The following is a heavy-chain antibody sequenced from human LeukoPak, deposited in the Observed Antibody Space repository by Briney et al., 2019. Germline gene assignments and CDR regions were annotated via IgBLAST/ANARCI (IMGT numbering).Heavy chain of an antibody. CDR2: INHSGST. CDR3: ARHIPLYDSGGWFDP. D-gene: IGHD3-3*01. Sequence: PSETLSLTCAVYGGSFSGYYWSWIRQPPGKGLEWIGEINHSGSTNYNPSLKSRVTISVDTSKNQFSLKLSSVTAADTAVYYCARHIPLYDSGGWFDPWGQGTLVTVSS. V-gene: IGHV4-34*01. J-gene: IGHJ5*02. CDR1: GGSFSGYY.